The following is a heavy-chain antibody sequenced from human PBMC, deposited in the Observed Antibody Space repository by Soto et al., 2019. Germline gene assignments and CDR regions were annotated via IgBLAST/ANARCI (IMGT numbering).Heavy chain of an antibody. J-gene: IGHJ6*02. CDR2: IYYSGST. CDR3: ARLSHSSSWYYYYYGMDV. D-gene: IGHD6-13*01. Sequence: QSQTLSLTCTVSGGSISSYYWSWIRQPPGKGLEWIGYIYYSGSTNYNPSLKSRVTISVDTSKNQFSLKRSSVTAADTAVYYCARLSHSSSWYYYYYGMDVWGQGTTVTVSS. V-gene: IGHV4-59*08. CDR1: GGSISSYY.